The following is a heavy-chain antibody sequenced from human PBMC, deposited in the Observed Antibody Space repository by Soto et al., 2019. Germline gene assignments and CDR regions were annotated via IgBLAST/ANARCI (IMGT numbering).Heavy chain of an antibody. CDR1: GFSVSSNY. CDR3: ARHRHPRGTVGATSPLDP. J-gene: IGHJ5*02. Sequence: PGGSLRLSCALSGFSVSSNYLSWVRQAPGKGLEWVSVHYSGGSTYYADSVQGRFTISRDKSNNTLHLQMRRVRAEDTAVYFCARHRHPRGTVGATSPLDPWGQGTQVTVSS. V-gene: IGHV3-53*01. CDR2: HYSGGST. D-gene: IGHD1-26*01.